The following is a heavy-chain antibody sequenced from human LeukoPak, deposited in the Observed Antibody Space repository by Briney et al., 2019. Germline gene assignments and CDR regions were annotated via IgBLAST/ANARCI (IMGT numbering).Heavy chain of an antibody. V-gene: IGHV4-59*01. CDR2: IYYSGST. CDR1: GGSISSYY. J-gene: IGHJ4*02. D-gene: IGHD2-2*01. Sequence: SETLSLTCTVSGGSISSYYWSWIRQPPGKGLEKIGYIYYSGSTNYNPSFKSRVTISVDTSKNQFSLKLSSVTAADTAVYYCASGDLGFCSSTSCRRAFDYWGQGTLVTVSS. CDR3: ASGDLGFCSSTSCRRAFDY.